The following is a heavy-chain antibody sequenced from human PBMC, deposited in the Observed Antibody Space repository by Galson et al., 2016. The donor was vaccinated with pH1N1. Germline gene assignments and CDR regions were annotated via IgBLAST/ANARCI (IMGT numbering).Heavy chain of an antibody. CDR3: ARGNPLWGYSGRS. J-gene: IGHJ5*02. CDR1: GYPFSSHD. Sequence: SCKVSGYPFSSHDINWVRQAPGQGLEWMGWMRPNTGQTGSAQKFQGRVTITGDTSTSTAYMELSSLRFDDTAVYYCARGNPLWGYSGRSWGQGTLVTVSS. V-gene: IGHV1-8*03. CDR2: MRPNTGQT. D-gene: IGHD1-26*01.